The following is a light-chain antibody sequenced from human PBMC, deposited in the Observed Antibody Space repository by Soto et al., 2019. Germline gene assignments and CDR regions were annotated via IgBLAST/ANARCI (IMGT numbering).Light chain of an antibody. V-gene: IGKV3-20*01. J-gene: IGKJ1*01. CDR3: QQYASSPPWT. Sequence: EIVLTQSPGTLSLSPGERATLSCRASQRVSSGYLGWYQQRPGQAPRLLLYGASNRAAGIPDRISGRRSDTDVSPPTSRLQPADFVVYYCQQYASSPPWTFGQGTKVEIK. CDR2: GAS. CDR1: QRVSSGY.